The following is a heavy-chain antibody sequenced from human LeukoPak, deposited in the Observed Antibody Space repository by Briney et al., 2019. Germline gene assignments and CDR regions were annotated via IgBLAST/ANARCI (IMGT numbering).Heavy chain of an antibody. CDR1: RFTFSNYA. CDR3: ARGDYGDYRDES. Sequence: GGSLTLSCAASRFTFSNYAVSWLRQAQGKGLEGVSAISGSGGSTYYADSVKGRFTSSRDNSKNTLYLQMNSLRSEDTAVYYCARGDYGDYRDESWGQGTLVTVSS. J-gene: IGHJ5*02. D-gene: IGHD4-17*01. CDR2: ISGSGGST. V-gene: IGHV3-23*01.